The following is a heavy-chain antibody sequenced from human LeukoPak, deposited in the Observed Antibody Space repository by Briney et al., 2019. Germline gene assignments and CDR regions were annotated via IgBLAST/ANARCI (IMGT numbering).Heavy chain of an antibody. V-gene: IGHV1-69*06. J-gene: IGHJ3*02. D-gene: IGHD3-22*01. CDR1: GGTFSSYA. CDR3: ARERLYYYDSSGTADDAFDI. CDR2: IIPIFGTA. Sequence: GAWVRVSCKASGGTFSSYAISWVRQAPGQVREWMGWIIPIFGTANYAQKFQGRVTITADKSTSTAYMELSSLRSEDTAVYYCARERLYYYDSSGTADDAFDIWGQGTMVTVSS.